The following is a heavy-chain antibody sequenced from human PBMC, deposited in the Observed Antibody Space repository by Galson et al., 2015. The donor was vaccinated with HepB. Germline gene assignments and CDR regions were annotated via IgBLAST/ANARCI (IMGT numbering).Heavy chain of an antibody. Sequence: SLRLSCAASGFTFSSYAMSWVRQAPGKGLEWVSAISGSGGSTYYADSVKGRFTISRDNSKNTLYLQMNSLSAEDTAVYYCAKSHEAVTIFGVAEYYFDYWGQGTLVTVSS. J-gene: IGHJ4*02. V-gene: IGHV3-23*01. CDR1: GFTFSSYA. CDR3: AKSHEAVTIFGVAEYYFDY. D-gene: IGHD3-3*01. CDR2: ISGSGGST.